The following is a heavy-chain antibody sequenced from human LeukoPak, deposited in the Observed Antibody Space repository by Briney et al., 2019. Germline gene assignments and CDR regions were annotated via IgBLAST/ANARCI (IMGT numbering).Heavy chain of an antibody. CDR3: AKKSGNLYYFDY. CDR2: ISGTGVST. CDR1: GFTFSSYA. D-gene: IGHD1-14*01. J-gene: IGHJ4*02. Sequence: GGSLRLSCAASGFTFSSYAMSWVRQAPGKGLEWVSAISGTGVSTYYADSVKGRFTISRDDSKNTLSLQMSSLRAEDTAVYYCAKKSGNLYYFDYWGQGTLVTVSS. V-gene: IGHV3-23*01.